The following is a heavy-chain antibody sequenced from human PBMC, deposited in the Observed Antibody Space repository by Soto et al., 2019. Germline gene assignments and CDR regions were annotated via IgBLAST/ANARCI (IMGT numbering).Heavy chain of an antibody. Sequence: GGSLRLSCAASGFTFNKYAMHWVRQAPGTGLEYVSGISDTGGSTSHADAVKGRFTISRDNSKDTLFLQKNSLRPEDTAVYYCVKGTRGEFYDYYNGVDVWGEGTTFTVSS. CDR3: VKGTRGEFYDYYNGVDV. D-gene: IGHD2-21*01. CDR1: GFTFNKYA. V-gene: IGHV3-64D*06. J-gene: IGHJ6*04. CDR2: ISDTGGST.